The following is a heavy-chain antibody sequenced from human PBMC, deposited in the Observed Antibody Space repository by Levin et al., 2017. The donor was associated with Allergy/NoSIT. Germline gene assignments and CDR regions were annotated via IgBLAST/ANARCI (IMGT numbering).Heavy chain of an antibody. Sequence: TGGSLRLSCAASGFTFSTSWMDWVRQAPGKGLEWVANINQDGSEKYYVDSVKGRFTISRDNAKNSLYLQMNSLRVEDAAVYYCSRSLNYWGQGTLVTVSS. V-gene: IGHV3-7*01. CDR1: GFTFSTSW. CDR2: INQDGSEK. J-gene: IGHJ4*02. CDR3: SRSLNY.